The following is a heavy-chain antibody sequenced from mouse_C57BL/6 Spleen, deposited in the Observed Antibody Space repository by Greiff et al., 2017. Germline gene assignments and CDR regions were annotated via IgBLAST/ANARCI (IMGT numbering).Heavy chain of an antibody. V-gene: IGHV7-1*01. D-gene: IGHD2-5*01. CDR1: GFTFSDFY. CDR3: ARDAWEDSNWYFDV. CDR2: SRNKANDYTT. Sequence: EVQLVESGGGLVQSGRSLRLSCATSGFTFSDFYMEWVRQAPGKGLEWIAASRNKANDYTTEYSASVKGRFIVSRDTSQSILYLQMNALRAEDTAIYYCARDAWEDSNWYFDVWGTGTTVTVSS. J-gene: IGHJ1*03.